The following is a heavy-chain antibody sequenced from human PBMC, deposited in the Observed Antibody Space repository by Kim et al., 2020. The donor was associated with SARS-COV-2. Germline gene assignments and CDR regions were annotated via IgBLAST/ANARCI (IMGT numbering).Heavy chain of an antibody. D-gene: IGHD6-13*01. V-gene: IGHV3-21*01. CDR2: ISSSSSYI. Sequence: GGSLRLSCAASGFTFSNYFMNWVRQAPGKGLEWVSSISSSSSYIYYADSVRGRFTISRDNAKNSLYLQMNNLRAEDTAVYYCAKAAVAAVSYFYGMEVWG. CDR1: GFTFSNYF. J-gene: IGHJ6*01. CDR3: AKAAVAAVSYFYGMEV.